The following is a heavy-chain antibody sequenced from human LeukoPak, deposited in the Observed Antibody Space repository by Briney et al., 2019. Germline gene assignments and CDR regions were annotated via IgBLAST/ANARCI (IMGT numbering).Heavy chain of an antibody. Sequence: GGSLRLSCAASGFTFSSYGMHWVRQAPGKGLEWVAFIRYDGSNKYYADSVKGRFTISRDNSKNTLYLQMNSLRAEDTAVYYCAKPQVVPAAHDAFDIWGQGTMVTVSS. CDR3: AKPQVVPAAHDAFDI. J-gene: IGHJ3*02. D-gene: IGHD2-2*01. V-gene: IGHV3-30*02. CDR2: IRYDGSNK. CDR1: GFTFSSYG.